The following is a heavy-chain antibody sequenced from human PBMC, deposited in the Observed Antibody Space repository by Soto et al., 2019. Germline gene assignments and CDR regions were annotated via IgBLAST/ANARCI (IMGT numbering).Heavy chain of an antibody. CDR1: GGSISSGGYA. CDR2: IYHSGST. Sequence: TLSLTCAVSGGSISSGGYAWRWIRQPPGKGLEWIGYIYHSGSTYYNPSLKSRVTISVDRSKNQFSLKLSSVTAADTAVYYCARVRLVRGWFDPWGQGTLVTVSS. J-gene: IGHJ5*02. D-gene: IGHD6-6*01. V-gene: IGHV4-30-2*01. CDR3: ARVRLVRGWFDP.